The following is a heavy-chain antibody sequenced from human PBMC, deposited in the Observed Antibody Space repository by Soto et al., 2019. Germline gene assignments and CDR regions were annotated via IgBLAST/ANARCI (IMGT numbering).Heavy chain of an antibody. D-gene: IGHD6-19*01. CDR2: ISSSGSTI. CDR3: AIPIYSSGWSRFDY. V-gene: IGHV3-48*03. J-gene: IGHJ4*02. CDR1: GFTFSSYE. Sequence: PGGSLRLSCAASGFTFSSYEMNWVRQAPGKGLEWVSYISSSGSTIYYADSVKGRFTISRDNAKNSLYLQMNSLRAEDTAVYYCAIPIYSSGWSRFDYWGQGTLVTVSS.